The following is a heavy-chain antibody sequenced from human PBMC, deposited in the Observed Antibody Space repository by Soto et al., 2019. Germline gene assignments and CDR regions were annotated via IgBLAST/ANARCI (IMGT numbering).Heavy chain of an antibody. CDR2: IYPGDSDT. Sequence: XDSLTVSGKGSGYRFDTYWIGLVGQMPGKGLEWMGVIYPGDSDTRYSPSFQGQVTISADKSINTAYVQWSRLKASDTAMYYCARLWSLEMGTIRACFDPWAQGTLVTVSS. CDR3: ARLWSLEMGTIRACFDP. D-gene: IGHD1-1*01. V-gene: IGHV5-51*01. CDR1: GYRFDTYW. J-gene: IGHJ5*02.